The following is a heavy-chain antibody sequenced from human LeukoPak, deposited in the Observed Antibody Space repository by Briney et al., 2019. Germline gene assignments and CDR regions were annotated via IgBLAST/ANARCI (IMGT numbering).Heavy chain of an antibody. J-gene: IGHJ4*02. Sequence: GGSLRLSCAASGFTFSSYGMHWVRQAPGEGLEWVAFIRYDGSNKYYADSVKGRFTISRDNSKNTLYLQMNSLRAEDTAVYYCAKDPSRYDSSGSNPYWGQGTLVTVSS. CDR3: AKDPSRYDSSGSNPY. D-gene: IGHD3-22*01. CDR1: GFTFSSYG. CDR2: IRYDGSNK. V-gene: IGHV3-30*02.